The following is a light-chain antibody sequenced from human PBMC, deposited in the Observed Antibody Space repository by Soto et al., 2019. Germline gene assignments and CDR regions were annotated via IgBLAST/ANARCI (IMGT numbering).Light chain of an antibody. CDR1: QSVSRN. CDR3: QQYSHWPPWT. J-gene: IGKJ1*01. Sequence: EIVMTQSPATLSVSPGERATLSCRASQSVSRNLAWYQQKPGQAPRLLIYGASTRDTGIPARFSGSGSGTAFTLPISSLQSEDFAVYYCQQYSHWPPWTFGQGTKVEIK. V-gene: IGKV3-15*01. CDR2: GAS.